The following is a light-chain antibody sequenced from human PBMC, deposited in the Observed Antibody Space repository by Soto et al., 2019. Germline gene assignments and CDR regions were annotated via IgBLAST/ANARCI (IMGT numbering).Light chain of an antibody. J-gene: IGLJ2*01. CDR1: SSDVGGYKF. V-gene: IGLV2-8*01. Sequence: SALTQPPSASGSPGQSVTISCTGTSSDVGGYKFVSWYQQHPGKAPKLMIYEVNKRPSGVPDRFSGSKSGNTASLTVSGLQAEDEADYYCSSYAGSNNMLFGGGTKLTVL. CDR3: SSYAGSNNML. CDR2: EVN.